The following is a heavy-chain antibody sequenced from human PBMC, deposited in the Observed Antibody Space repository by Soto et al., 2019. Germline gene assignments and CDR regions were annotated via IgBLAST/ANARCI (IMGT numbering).Heavy chain of an antibody. D-gene: IGHD6-19*01. V-gene: IGHV4-39*01. CDR1: GGSISSSSYY. CDR3: ARWIAVAGTVAFDI. Sequence: SETLSLTCTVSGGSISSSSYYWGWIRQPPGKGLEWIGSIYYSGSTYYNPSLKSRVTISVDTSKNQFSLELSSVTAADTAVYYCARWIAVAGTVAFDIWGQGTMVTVSS. CDR2: IYYSGST. J-gene: IGHJ3*02.